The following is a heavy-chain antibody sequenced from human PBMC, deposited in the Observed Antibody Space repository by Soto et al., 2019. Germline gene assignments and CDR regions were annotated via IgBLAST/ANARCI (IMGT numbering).Heavy chain of an antibody. V-gene: IGHV3-21*05. D-gene: IGHD3-10*01. CDR2: ITRIDDYV. Sequence: AQLVEFGGGLVKPGGSLRLYCAASGFSLSSYTVNWVRQAPGKGLEWVSCITRIDDYVYYADSVEGRFTISRDNVKNSVYLQMNTLRVEDSAVYYCARMGISRNRGVISGSHYGMDAWGQGTTVIVSS. CDR1: GFSLSSYT. J-gene: IGHJ6*02. CDR3: ARMGISRNRGVISGSHYGMDA.